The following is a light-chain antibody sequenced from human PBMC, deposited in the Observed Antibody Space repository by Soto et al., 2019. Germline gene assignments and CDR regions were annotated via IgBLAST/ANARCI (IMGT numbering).Light chain of an antibody. CDR1: QSIYSE. Sequence: EIVMTQSPATLSVSPGERATLSCRASQSIYSELAWYQQKPGQPPRRLIYSASTRATGVPARFTGSGSGSEFTLTISGLQSEDFAVYYCQQGHNWPLTFGPGTRLEI. CDR2: SAS. V-gene: IGKV3-15*01. J-gene: IGKJ2*01. CDR3: QQGHNWPLT.